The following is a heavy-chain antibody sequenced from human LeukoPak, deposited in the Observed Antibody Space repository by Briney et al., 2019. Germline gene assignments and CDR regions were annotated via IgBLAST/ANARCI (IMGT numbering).Heavy chain of an antibody. CDR1: GYSISSGYY. CDR2: IYESGST. D-gene: IGHD1-26*01. Sequence: SKTLSLTCTVSGYSISSGYYWGWIRQPPGKGLEWIGSIYESGSTYYNPSLKSRVTISVDTSKNQFSLRMNSVTAADTAVYYCARGKCRGSHIDYWGQGTLVTVSS. CDR3: ARGKCRGSHIDY. J-gene: IGHJ4*02. V-gene: IGHV4-38-2*02.